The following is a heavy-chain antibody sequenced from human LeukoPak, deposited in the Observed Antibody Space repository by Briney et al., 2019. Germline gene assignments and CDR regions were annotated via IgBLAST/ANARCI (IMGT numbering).Heavy chain of an antibody. D-gene: IGHD6-19*01. J-gene: IGHJ4*02. CDR1: GDSVSSNSAA. CDR2: TYYRSKWYN. V-gene: IGHV6-1*01. CDR3: AREVGSRGWSTTYYFDS. Sequence: SQTLSLTCAISGDSVSSNSAAWNWIRQSPSRGLEWLGRTYYRSKWYNDYALSVKSRITINPDTSKNQFSLQLNSVTPEDTAVYYCAREVGSRGWSTTYYFDSWGQGTLVTVST.